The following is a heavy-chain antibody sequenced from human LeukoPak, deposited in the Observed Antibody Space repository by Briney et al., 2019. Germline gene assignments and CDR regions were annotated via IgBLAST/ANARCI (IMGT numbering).Heavy chain of an antibody. CDR2: INPNSGGT. CDR3: ARQKGTGNFDY. V-gene: IGHV1-2*02. J-gene: IGHJ4*02. Sequence: ASVKVSCKASGYTFTDYHMHWVRQAPGQGLEWMGWINPNSGGTNYAQKFQGRVTMTRDTSISTAYMELSRLTSDDTAVYYCARQKGTGNFDYWGQGSLVIVSS. D-gene: IGHD1-14*01. CDR1: GYTFTDYH.